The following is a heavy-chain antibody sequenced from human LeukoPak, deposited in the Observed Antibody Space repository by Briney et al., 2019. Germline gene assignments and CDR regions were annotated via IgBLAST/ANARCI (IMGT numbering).Heavy chain of an antibody. V-gene: IGHV1-69*05. D-gene: IGHD6-13*01. Sequence: SVKVSCKASGGTFNSNAFHWVRQAPGQGLEWMGGIIPIFGSTKYAQKFQGRVTVTTDESTGTAYMVLSVLRSDDTAVYYCARGRSGIPAVTYNWFDPWGQGTLVTVSS. CDR3: ARGRSGIPAVTYNWFDP. J-gene: IGHJ5*02. CDR2: IIPIFGST. CDR1: GGTFNSNA.